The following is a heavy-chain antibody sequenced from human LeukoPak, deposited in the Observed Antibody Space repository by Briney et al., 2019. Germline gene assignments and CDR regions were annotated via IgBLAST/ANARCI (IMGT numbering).Heavy chain of an antibody. J-gene: IGHJ4*02. Sequence: GGSLRLSCAASGFTVSSNHMSWVRQAPGKGLEWVSVIYSGGTTYYADSVKGRFTISRDNSKNTLYLQMNSLRAEDTAVYYCARGRRITIFGVIIDQYFDYWGQGTLVTVSS. D-gene: IGHD3-3*01. CDR3: ARGRRITIFGVIIDQYFDY. CDR2: IYSGGTT. V-gene: IGHV3-66*01. CDR1: GFTVSSNH.